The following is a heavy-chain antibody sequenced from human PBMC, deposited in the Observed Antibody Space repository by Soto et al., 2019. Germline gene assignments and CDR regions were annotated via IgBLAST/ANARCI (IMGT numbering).Heavy chain of an antibody. CDR1: GFTFSSYG. CDR2: ISYDGGNK. Sequence: QVQLVESGGGVVQPGRSLRLSCSAPGFTFSSYGMHWVRQAPGKGLEWVAVISYDGGNKIYADSVKGRFSISRDTTNNRLYLQMNSLRGEDTAVYYCARDRRDVPFDYWGQGTLVTVSS. CDR3: ARDRRDVPFDY. D-gene: IGHD2-21*02. J-gene: IGHJ4*02. V-gene: IGHV3-33*01.